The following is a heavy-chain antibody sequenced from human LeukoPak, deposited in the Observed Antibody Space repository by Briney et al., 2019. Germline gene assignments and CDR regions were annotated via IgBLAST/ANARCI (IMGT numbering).Heavy chain of an antibody. CDR2: IYSGGST. CDR3: ASSVGASTGSLDY. J-gene: IGHJ4*02. CDR1: GFTVSSNY. D-gene: IGHD1-26*01. V-gene: IGHV3-53*01. Sequence: GGSLRLSCAASGFTVSSNYMSWVRQAPGKGLEWVSVIYSGGSTYYADSVEGRFTISRDNSKNTLYLQMNSLRAEDTAVYYCASSVGASTGSLDYWGQGTLVTVSS.